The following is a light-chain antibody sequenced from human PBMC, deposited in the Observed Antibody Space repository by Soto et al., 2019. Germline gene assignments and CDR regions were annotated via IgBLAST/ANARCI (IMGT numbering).Light chain of an antibody. CDR1: QAIRND. Sequence: DIQMTQSPSSLSASVGDRVTITCRASQAIRNDLGWYQQKPAKAPKRLIYATSSLQSGVPSRFSGSGSGTEFTLTISSLQPEDSATYYCLQHNTYPRTCGQGTKV. CDR3: LQHNTYPRT. J-gene: IGKJ1*01. CDR2: ATS. V-gene: IGKV1-17*01.